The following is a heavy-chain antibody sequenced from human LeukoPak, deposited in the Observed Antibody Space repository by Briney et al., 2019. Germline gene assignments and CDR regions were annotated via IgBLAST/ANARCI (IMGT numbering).Heavy chain of an antibody. J-gene: IGHJ4*02. V-gene: IGHV3-11*01. CDR1: GFTFSDYY. CDR2: ISSSGSTI. CDR3: GSDGGSGWSIDY. D-gene: IGHD6-19*01. Sequence: GGSLRLSCAASGFTFSDYYMNWIRQAPGKGLEWVSHISSSGSTIHYVDSGKGRFTISRVHRKNSMFLQMNSLRAQDTAVYYCGSDGGSGWSIDYWGQGTLVTVSS.